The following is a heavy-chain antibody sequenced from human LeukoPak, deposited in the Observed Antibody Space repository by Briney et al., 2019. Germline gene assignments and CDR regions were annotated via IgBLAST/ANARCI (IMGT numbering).Heavy chain of an antibody. V-gene: IGHV3-74*01. CDR3: ARVKDTSYGMDV. J-gene: IGHJ6*02. CDR1: GFTFRSCW. D-gene: IGHD2-15*01. Sequence: PGGSLRLSCAASGFTFRSCWMHWVRQAPGKGLVWVSRVNTDGSSTSYADSVKGRFTISRDNAKNTLYLQMNSLRAEDTAVYYCARVKDTSYGMDVWGQGTTLTVSS. CDR2: VNTDGSST.